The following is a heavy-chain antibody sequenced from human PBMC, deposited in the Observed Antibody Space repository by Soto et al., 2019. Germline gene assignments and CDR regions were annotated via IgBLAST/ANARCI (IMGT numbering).Heavy chain of an antibody. CDR2: INHSGST. V-gene: IGHV4-34*01. CDR1: GGSFSGYY. D-gene: IGHD3-3*01. J-gene: IGHJ4*02. CDR3: ARGATIFGY. Sequence: SETLSLTCAVYGGSFSGYYWSWIRQPPGKGLEWIGEINHSGSTNYNPSLKSRVTISVDTSKNQFSLKLSSVTAADTAVYYCARGATIFGYWGQGTLVTVSS.